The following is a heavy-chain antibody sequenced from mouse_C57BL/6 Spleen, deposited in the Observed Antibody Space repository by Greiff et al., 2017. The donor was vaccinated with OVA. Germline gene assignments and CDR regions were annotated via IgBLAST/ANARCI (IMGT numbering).Heavy chain of an antibody. D-gene: IGHD1-1*02. J-gene: IGHJ4*01. CDR2: IHPNSGST. CDR3: TIFGGNYLYYAMDY. CDR1: GYTFTSYW. Sequence: QVQLQQPGAELVKPGASVKLSCKASGYTFTSYWMHWVKQRPGQGLEWIGMIHPNSGSTNYNEKFKSKATLTVDKSSSTAYMQLSSLTSEDSAVYYCTIFGGNYLYYAMDYWGQGTSVTVSS. V-gene: IGHV1-64*01.